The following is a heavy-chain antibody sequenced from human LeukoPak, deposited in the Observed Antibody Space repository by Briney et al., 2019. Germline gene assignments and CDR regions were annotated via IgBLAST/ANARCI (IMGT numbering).Heavy chain of an antibody. CDR1: GFTFSTYW. V-gene: IGHV3-74*01. Sequence: GGSLRLSCAASGFTFSTYWMHWVRRAPGQGLVWVSRISGDGSTTNYADSVKGRFSISRDNAKNTLYLQMNSLRAEDTAVYYCARELPFDYWGQGTLVTVSS. CDR2: ISGDGSTT. J-gene: IGHJ4*02. D-gene: IGHD1-26*01. CDR3: ARELPFDY.